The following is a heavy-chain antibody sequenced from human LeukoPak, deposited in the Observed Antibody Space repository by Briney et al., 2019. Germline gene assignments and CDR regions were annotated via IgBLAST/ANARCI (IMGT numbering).Heavy chain of an antibody. Sequence: ASVKVSCKSSGYTFTSYGISWVRPAPGQGLEWMGWISAYNGNTNYAQKLQGRVTMTTDTSTSTAYMELRSLRSDDTAVYYCARDGSDYYYDSSGYPTIIDYWGQGTLVTVSS. V-gene: IGHV1-18*01. CDR2: ISAYNGNT. CDR1: GYTFTSYG. CDR3: ARDGSDYYYDSSGYPTIIDY. D-gene: IGHD3-22*01. J-gene: IGHJ4*02.